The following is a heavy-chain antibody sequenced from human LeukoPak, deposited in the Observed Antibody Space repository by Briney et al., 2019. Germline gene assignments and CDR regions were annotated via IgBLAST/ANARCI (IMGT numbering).Heavy chain of an antibody. J-gene: IGHJ4*02. CDR3: ARASYYYDSSGYPGYYFDY. Sequence: ASVKVSCKASGYTFTDYYMHWVRQAPGQGLEWMGWINPNSGGTNYAQKFQGRVTMTRDTSISTAYMELSRLRSDDTAVYYCARASYYYDSSGYPGYYFDYWGQGTMVTVSS. CDR1: GYTFTDYY. CDR2: INPNSGGT. V-gene: IGHV1-2*02. D-gene: IGHD3-22*01.